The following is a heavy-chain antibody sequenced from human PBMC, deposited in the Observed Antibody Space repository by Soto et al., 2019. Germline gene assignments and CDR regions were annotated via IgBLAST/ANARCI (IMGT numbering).Heavy chain of an antibody. V-gene: IGHV1-69*04. CDR2: IIPILGIA. Sequence: ASVKVSCKASGGTFSSYTISWVRQAPGQGLEWMGRIIPILGIANYAQKFQGRVTITADKSTSTAYMELSSLRSEDTAVYYCARDKDTMVRDAANWFDPWGQGTLVTVSS. CDR1: GGTFSSYT. D-gene: IGHD3-10*01. CDR3: ARDKDTMVRDAANWFDP. J-gene: IGHJ5*02.